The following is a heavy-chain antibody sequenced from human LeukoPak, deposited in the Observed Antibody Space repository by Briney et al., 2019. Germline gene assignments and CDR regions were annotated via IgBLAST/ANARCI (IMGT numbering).Heavy chain of an antibody. D-gene: IGHD5-24*01. V-gene: IGHV3-43*02. J-gene: IGHJ4*02. CDR1: GFMFDDYA. CDR2: ISGDGVSS. Sequence: GESLKISCAASGFMFDDYAMHWVRQVPGRGLEWVSIISGDGVSSFYADSVKGRFTISRDNNNSSLSLQMRRLTTEDTAFYYCVREQFSHTSNYFDNWGPGILVTVSS. CDR3: VREQFSHTSNYFDN.